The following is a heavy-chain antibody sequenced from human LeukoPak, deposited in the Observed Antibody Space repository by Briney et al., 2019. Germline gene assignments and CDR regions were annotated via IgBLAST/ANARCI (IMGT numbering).Heavy chain of an antibody. V-gene: IGHV4-59*01. J-gene: IGHJ3*02. CDR3: ARDPGLLRVGATGGAFDI. CDR1: GGSISSYY. CDR2: IYYSGST. D-gene: IGHD1-26*01. Sequence: PSETLSLTCTVSGGSISSYYWSWIRQPPGQGLEWIGYIYYSGSTNYNPSLKSRVTISVDTSKNQFSLKLSSVTAADTAVYYCARDPGLLRVGATGGAFDIWRQGTMVTVSS.